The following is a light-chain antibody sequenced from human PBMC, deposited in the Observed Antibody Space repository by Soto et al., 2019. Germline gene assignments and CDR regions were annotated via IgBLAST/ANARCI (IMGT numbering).Light chain of an antibody. CDR3: QQYGSSPRIT. Sequence: VLRQSPATLSLSPGERATLSCRASQSVSSNFAWYQQKPGQAPRLLIYGASSRATGIPDRFSGSGSGTDFTLTISRLEPEDFAVYYCQQYGSSPRITFGQGTRLEIK. V-gene: IGKV3-20*01. CDR1: QSVSSN. CDR2: GAS. J-gene: IGKJ5*01.